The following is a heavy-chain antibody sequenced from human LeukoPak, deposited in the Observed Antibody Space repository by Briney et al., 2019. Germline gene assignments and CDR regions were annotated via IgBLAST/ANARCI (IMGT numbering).Heavy chain of an antibody. CDR3: AHRGDYGDYVRAFDI. V-gene: IGHV2-5*01. Sequence: SGPTLVNPTQTLTLTCTFSGFSLSTSGVGVGWIRQPPGKALEWLALIYWNDDKRYSPSLKSRLTITKDTSKNQVVLTMTNMDPVDTATYYCAHRGDYGDYVRAFDIWGQGTMVTVSS. J-gene: IGHJ3*02. CDR2: IYWNDDK. D-gene: IGHD4-17*01. CDR1: GFSLSTSGVG.